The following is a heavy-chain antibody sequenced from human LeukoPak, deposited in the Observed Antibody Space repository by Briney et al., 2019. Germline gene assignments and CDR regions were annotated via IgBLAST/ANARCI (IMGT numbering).Heavy chain of an antibody. CDR1: GYSISSGYF. CDR3: ARSPRGYSSGWSGNYYYYMDV. CDR2: IYTSGST. J-gene: IGHJ6*03. Sequence: PSETLSLTCTVSGYSISSGYFWGWIRQPAGKGLEWIGRIYTSGSTNYNPSLKSRVTMSVDTSKNQFSLKLSSVTAADTAVYYCARSPRGYSSGWSGNYYYYMDVWGKGTTVTISS. D-gene: IGHD6-19*01. V-gene: IGHV4-4*07.